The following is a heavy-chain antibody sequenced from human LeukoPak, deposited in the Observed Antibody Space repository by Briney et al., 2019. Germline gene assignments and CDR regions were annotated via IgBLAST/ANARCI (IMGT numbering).Heavy chain of an antibody. CDR1: GFTFSDYY. Sequence: GGSLRLSCAASGFTFSDYYMSWIRQAPGKGLEWVSYISSSGCTIYYADSVKGRFTISRDNSKNTLSLQMNSLRAEDTAVYYCAKDLWQQLYYFDYWGQGTLVTVSS. J-gene: IGHJ4*02. CDR2: ISSSGCTI. CDR3: AKDLWQQLYYFDY. V-gene: IGHV3-11*01. D-gene: IGHD6-13*01.